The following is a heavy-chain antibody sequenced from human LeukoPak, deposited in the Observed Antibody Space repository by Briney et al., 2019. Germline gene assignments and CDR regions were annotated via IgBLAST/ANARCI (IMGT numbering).Heavy chain of an antibody. D-gene: IGHD1-26*01. V-gene: IGHV4-38-2*02. CDR2: IYHSGNT. J-gene: IGHJ4*02. CDR1: GYSISSDYY. CDR3: ARVGIDSGSFADFDY. Sequence: SETLSLTCTVSGYSISSDYYWGWIRQPPGKGLEWIGSIYHSGNTYYNPSLRTRVTISADTSKNQFSLKLSSVTAADTAVYYCARVGIDSGSFADFDYWGQGTLVTVSS.